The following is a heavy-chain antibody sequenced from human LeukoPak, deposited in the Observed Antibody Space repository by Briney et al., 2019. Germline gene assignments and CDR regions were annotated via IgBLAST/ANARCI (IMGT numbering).Heavy chain of an antibody. D-gene: IGHD6-19*01. V-gene: IGHV4-39*07. J-gene: IGHJ4*02. CDR1: GGSISSSSYY. CDR3: ARGQFLYSTGWPSTIRFDY. Sequence: SETLSLTCTVSGGSISSSSYYWDWIRQPPGKGLEWIGSISYSGSTYYNPSLKSRVTISVDTSKNHFSLKLSSVTAADTAVYYCARGQFLYSTGWPSTIRFDYWGQGALVTVSS. CDR2: ISYSGST.